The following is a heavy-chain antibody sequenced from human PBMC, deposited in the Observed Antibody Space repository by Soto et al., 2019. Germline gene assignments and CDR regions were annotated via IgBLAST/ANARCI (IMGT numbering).Heavy chain of an antibody. CDR2: INSDGSST. J-gene: IGHJ4*02. V-gene: IGHV3-74*02. CDR1: GFTFSSYW. D-gene: IGHD2-15*01. CDR3: ASDSPQSIVPHFDY. Sequence: EVQLVESGGTLVQPGGSLRLSCAASGFTFSSYWMHWVRQAPGKGLVWVSRINSDGSSTSYADSVKGRFTISRDNAKNTLYLQMNSLRAEDTAVYYCASDSPQSIVPHFDYWGQGTLVTVSS.